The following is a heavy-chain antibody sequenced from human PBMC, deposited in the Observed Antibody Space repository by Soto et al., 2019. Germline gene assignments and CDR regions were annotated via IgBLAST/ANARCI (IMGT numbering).Heavy chain of an antibody. CDR2: ISYDGSNK. J-gene: IGHJ6*02. Sequence: GGSLRLSCAASGFTFSSYAMHWVRQAPGKGLEWVAVISYDGSNKYYADSVKGRFPISRDNSKNTLYLQMNSLRAEDTAVYYCARGGRNYDSSGYLPVPNGMDVWGQGTTVTVSS. V-gene: IGHV3-30-3*01. CDR1: GFTFSSYA. D-gene: IGHD3-22*01. CDR3: ARGGRNYDSSGYLPVPNGMDV.